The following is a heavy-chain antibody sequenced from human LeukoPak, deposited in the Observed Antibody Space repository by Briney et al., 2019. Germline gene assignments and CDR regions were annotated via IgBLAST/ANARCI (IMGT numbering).Heavy chain of an antibody. D-gene: IGHD1-26*01. J-gene: IGHJ4*02. CDR2: IDWDDDK. CDR3: ARIRHSGSYSLLDY. CDR1: GFSLSTSGMC. Sequence: SGPALVKPTQTLTLTCTFSGFSLSTSGMCVSWIRQPPGKALEWLARIDWDDDKYYSTSLKTRLTISKDTSKNQVVLTMTNMDPVDTATYYCARIRHSGSYSLLDYWGQGTLVTVSS. V-gene: IGHV2-70*11.